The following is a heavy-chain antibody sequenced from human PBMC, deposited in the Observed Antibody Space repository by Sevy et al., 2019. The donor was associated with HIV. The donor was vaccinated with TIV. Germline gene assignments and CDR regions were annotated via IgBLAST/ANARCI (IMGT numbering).Heavy chain of an antibody. V-gene: IGHV3-48*02. Sequence: GGSLRLSCAASRFTFSSYSMNWVRQAPGKGLEWGSYISSGSSTIYYADSVKGRFTIYGENAKNSLYWQMNSLRDENTADYYCAGSITMVRRVIITGPYFDYWGQGTLVTVSS. CDR2: ISSGSSTI. CDR3: AGSITMVRRVIITGPYFDY. CDR1: RFTFSSYS. J-gene: IGHJ4*02. D-gene: IGHD3-10*01.